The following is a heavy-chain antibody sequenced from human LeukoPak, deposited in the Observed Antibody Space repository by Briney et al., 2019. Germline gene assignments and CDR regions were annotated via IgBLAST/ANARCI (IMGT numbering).Heavy chain of an antibody. CDR3: ARDDGKYSSSSRAFDI. Sequence: GGSLRLSCAASGFTFTNYWMSWVRQAPGKGLEWVSSISSSSSYIYYADSVKGRFTISRDNAKNSLYLQMNSLRAEDTAVYYCARDDGKYSSSSRAFDIWGQGTMVTVSS. V-gene: IGHV3-21*01. D-gene: IGHD6-6*01. J-gene: IGHJ3*02. CDR1: GFTFTNYW. CDR2: ISSSSSYI.